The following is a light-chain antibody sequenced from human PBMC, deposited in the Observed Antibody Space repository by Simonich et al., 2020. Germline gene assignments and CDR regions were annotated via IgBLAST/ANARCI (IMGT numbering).Light chain of an antibody. CDR3: QQRSNWPPIT. J-gene: IGKJ5*01. CDR2: GAS. CDR1: QSVRSN. Sequence: EIVMTQSPATLSVSPGERATLSCRASQSVRSNLAWYQQKPGQAPRLLISGASTRATGIPDRFSGSGSGTDFTLTISRLEPEDFAVYYCQQRSNWPPITFGQGTRLEIK. V-gene: IGKV3-15*01.